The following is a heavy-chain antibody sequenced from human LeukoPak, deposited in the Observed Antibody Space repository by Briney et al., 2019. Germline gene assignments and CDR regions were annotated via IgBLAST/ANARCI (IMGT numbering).Heavy chain of an antibody. Sequence: GGSLRLSCAASGFTFSNYAMNWVRQAPWKGLQWVLAISAHDGSTYYADSVKGRFTISRDNSKNTLYLQMNSLRAEDTAVYYCAKGYCSGGSCGFDYWGQGTLVTVSS. V-gene: IGHV3-23*01. CDR3: AKGYCSGGSCGFDY. D-gene: IGHD2-15*01. J-gene: IGHJ4*02. CDR2: ISAHDGST. CDR1: GFTFSNYA.